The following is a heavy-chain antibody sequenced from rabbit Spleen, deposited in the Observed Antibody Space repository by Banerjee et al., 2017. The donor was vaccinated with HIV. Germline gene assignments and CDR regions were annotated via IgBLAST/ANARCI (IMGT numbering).Heavy chain of an antibody. Sequence: EESGGGLVKPGGTLTLTCKASGFSLFYYWMCWVRQAPGKGLDLIGCIYAGDGSTDYTNWVNGRFTISKTSSTVDLKMTSLTAADTATYFCARDKELAIWGYEFDLWCQGTLVTVS. CDR1: GFSLFYYW. D-gene: IGHD3-1*01. V-gene: IGHV1S42*01. CDR2: IYAGDGST. CDR3: ARDKELAIWGYEFDL. J-gene: IGHJ4*01.